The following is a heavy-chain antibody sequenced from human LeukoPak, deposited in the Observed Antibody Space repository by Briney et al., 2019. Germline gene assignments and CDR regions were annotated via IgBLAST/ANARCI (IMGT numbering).Heavy chain of an antibody. J-gene: IGHJ6*03. CDR3: ARLYTSSWYPAGYYYYYYMDV. D-gene: IGHD6-13*01. CDR1: GYSFTSYW. V-gene: IGHV5-51*01. CDR2: IYPGDSDT. Sequence: GESLKISCKGSGYSFTSYWIGWVRQMPGKGLEWMGLIYPGDSDTRYSPSFQGHVTMSADKSISTAYLQWSSLKASDTAMYYCARLYTSSWYPAGYYYYYYMDVWGKGTTVTVSS.